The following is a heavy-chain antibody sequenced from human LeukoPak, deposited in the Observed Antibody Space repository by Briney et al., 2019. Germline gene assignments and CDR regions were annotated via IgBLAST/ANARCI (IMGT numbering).Heavy chain of an antibody. D-gene: IGHD2-2*01. CDR2: IYYSGSA. V-gene: IGHV4-59*01. CDR1: GVSISSYY. Sequence: SETLSLTCTVSGVSISSYYWSWIRQPPGKGLEWIGYIYYSGSANYNPSLKSRVTISVDTSKNQFSLKLSSVTAADTAVYYCARVRKDCSSTSCYQTFDYWGQGTLVTVSS. CDR3: ARVRKDCSSTSCYQTFDY. J-gene: IGHJ4*02.